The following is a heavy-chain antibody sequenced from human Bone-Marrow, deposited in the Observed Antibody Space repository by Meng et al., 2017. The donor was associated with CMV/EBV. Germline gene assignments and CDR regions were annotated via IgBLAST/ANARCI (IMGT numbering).Heavy chain of an antibody. D-gene: IGHD6-13*01. J-gene: IGHJ1*01. V-gene: IGHV3-11*04. CDR3: ARDWGQQPAVGFQH. CDR1: GFTFSDYY. CDR2: ISSSGSTI. Sequence: LSLTCAASGFTFSDYYMSWIRQAPGKGLEWVSYISSSGSTIYYADSVKGRFTISRDNAKNSLYLQMNSLRAEDTAVYYCARDWGQQPAVGFQHWGQGTRVTGSS.